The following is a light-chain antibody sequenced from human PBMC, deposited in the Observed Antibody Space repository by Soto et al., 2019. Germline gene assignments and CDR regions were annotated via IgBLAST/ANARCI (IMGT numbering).Light chain of an antibody. CDR2: AAS. Sequence: IQVAQSPSARRSRGSEKVTNTCRASQGIRNDLGWYQQKPGKAPKLLIYAASTLQSGVPSRFSGSGSGPDFTLTISCLQSEDFATYYCQQYYSYPLTFGGGTRLEI. CDR1: QGIRND. J-gene: IGKJ5*01. CDR3: QQYYSYPLT. V-gene: IGKV1-17*01.